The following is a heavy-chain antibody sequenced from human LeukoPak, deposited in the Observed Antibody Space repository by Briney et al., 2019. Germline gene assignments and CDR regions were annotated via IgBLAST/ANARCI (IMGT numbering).Heavy chain of an antibody. CDR3: AKGYCDYVWGSYRYIPDY. CDR2: ISGSGGST. CDR1: GFTFSNYA. V-gene: IGHV3-23*01. Sequence: PGGSLRLSCAASGFTFSNYAMSWVRQAPGKGLEWVSAISGSGGSTYYADSVKGRFTISRDNSKNTMYLQMNSVRAEDTAVYYCAKGYCDYVWGSYRYIPDYWGQGTRVTVSS. D-gene: IGHD3-16*02. J-gene: IGHJ4*02.